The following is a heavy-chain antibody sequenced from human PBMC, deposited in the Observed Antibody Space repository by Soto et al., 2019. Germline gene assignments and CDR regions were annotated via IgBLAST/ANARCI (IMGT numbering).Heavy chain of an antibody. Sequence: SVKVSCKVSGYTLTELSMHWLRQAPGKGLEWMGGFDPEDGETIYAQKFQGRVTMTEDTSTDTAYMELSSLRSEDTAVYYCATAKITMVRGVPRINWFDPWGQVTLVTVSS. CDR3: ATAKITMVRGVPRINWFDP. J-gene: IGHJ5*02. D-gene: IGHD3-10*01. CDR1: GYTLTELS. CDR2: FDPEDGET. V-gene: IGHV1-24*01.